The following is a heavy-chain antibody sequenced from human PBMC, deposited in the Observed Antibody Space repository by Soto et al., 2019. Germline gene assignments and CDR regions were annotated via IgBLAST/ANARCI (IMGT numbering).Heavy chain of an antibody. CDR1: RYTFAEFY. Sequence: QIELVQSGAEVTKSGASVKVSCKTSRYTFAEFYVHWVRQVPGQGLEWMGWINPNTGGTHYAVKFQDRVTMTRDTSIRTAYMELARLRSDDTATYYCARDGNYYTSGEGHWFDPWGQGTLITVSP. CDR3: ARDGNYYTSGEGHWFDP. CDR2: INPNTGGT. D-gene: IGHD2-15*01. J-gene: IGHJ5*02. V-gene: IGHV1-2*02.